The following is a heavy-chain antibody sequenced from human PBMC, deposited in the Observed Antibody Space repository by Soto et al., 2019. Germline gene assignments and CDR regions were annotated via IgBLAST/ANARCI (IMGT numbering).Heavy chain of an antibody. J-gene: IGHJ3*02. CDR2: ISGSGGST. V-gene: IGHV3-23*01. CDR1: GFTFSSYA. Sequence: LSLTCAASGFTFSSYAMSWVRQAPGKGLEWVSAISGSGGSTYYADSVKGRFTISRDNSKNTLYLQMNSLRAEDTAVYYCAKDWAGAIQPPDAFDIWGQGTMVTVSS. D-gene: IGHD2-2*02. CDR3: AKDWAGAIQPPDAFDI.